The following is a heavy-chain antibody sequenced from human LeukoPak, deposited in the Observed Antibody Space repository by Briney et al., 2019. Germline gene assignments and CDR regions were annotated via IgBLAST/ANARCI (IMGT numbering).Heavy chain of an antibody. V-gene: IGHV4-34*01. CDR3: ARDPRYYYYGMDV. Sequence: SETLSLTCAVYGGSFSGYYWSWIRQPPGKGLECLGEINHSGSTNYNPSLKSRVTISVDTSKNQFSLKLSSVTAADTAVYYCARDPRYYYYGMDVWGQGTTVTVSS. CDR1: GGSFSGYY. CDR2: INHSGST. J-gene: IGHJ6*02.